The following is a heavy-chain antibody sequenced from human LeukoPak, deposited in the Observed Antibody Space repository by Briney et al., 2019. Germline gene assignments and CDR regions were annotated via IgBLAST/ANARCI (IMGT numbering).Heavy chain of an antibody. D-gene: IGHD3-10*01. CDR3: ARHEKLGQFDY. CDR1: SGSISSYY. V-gene: IGHV4-59*08. CDR2: VYYSGSA. Sequence: SETLSLTCTVSSGSISSYYWSWIRQPPGEGLEWIGYVYYSGSANYNPSLKSRVTISVDTSKNQFSLKLSSVTAADTAVYYCARHEKLGQFDYWGQGTLVTVSS. J-gene: IGHJ4*02.